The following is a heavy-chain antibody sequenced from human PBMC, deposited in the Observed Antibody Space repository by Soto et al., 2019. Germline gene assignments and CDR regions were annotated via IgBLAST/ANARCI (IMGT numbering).Heavy chain of an antibody. CDR2: ISASRTYI. D-gene: IGHD1-1*01. J-gene: IGHJ4*02. Sequence: EVQLVESGGGLVQPGGSLRLSCAASGFTFSSYSMNWVRQAPGKGLEWVSSISASRTYIYYADSVRGRFTISRDNAENSLYLQMNSLRAEDTALYYYVRYIWNGSPGFDYWGQGTLVTVSS. V-gene: IGHV3-21*01. CDR3: VRYIWNGSPGFDY. CDR1: GFTFSSYS.